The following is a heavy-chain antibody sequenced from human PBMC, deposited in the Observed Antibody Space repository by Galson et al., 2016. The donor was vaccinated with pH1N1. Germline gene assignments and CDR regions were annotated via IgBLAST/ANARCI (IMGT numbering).Heavy chain of an antibody. Sequence: SVKVSCKASGYTFTAYQIHWVRQAPGQGLEWMGWIKPNTGDTTYAQKFQGRVTMTSDTSINTAYIEVTSLTSDDTAVYYCARDWGGYFTTTHYWGQGTLVTVSS. CDR3: ARDWGGYFTTTHY. J-gene: IGHJ4*02. V-gene: IGHV1-2*02. CDR2: IKPNTGDT. CDR1: GYTFTAYQ. D-gene: IGHD3-3*01.